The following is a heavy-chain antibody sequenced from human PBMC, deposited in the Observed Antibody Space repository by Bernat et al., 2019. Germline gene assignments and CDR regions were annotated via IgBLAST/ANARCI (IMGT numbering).Heavy chain of an antibody. CDR3: ARDPLKLVYSYGYGVLDY. CDR1: GFTFSSYA. J-gene: IGHJ4*02. D-gene: IGHD5-18*01. CDR2: ISYDGSNK. V-gene: IGHV3-30-3*01. Sequence: QVQLVESGGGVVQPGRSLRLSCAASGFTFSSYAMHWVRQAPGKGLEWVAVISYDGSNKYYADSVKGRFTISRDNSKNTLYLQMTSLRAEETAVYYCARDPLKLVYSYGYGVLDYWGQGTLVTVSS.